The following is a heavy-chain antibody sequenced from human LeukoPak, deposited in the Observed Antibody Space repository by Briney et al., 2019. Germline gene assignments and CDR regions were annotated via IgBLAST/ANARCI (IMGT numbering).Heavy chain of an antibody. CDR3: ARYGDYLDY. Sequence: SETLSLTCTVSGGSISSSSYYWGWIRQPPGKGLEWIGSIYYSGSTYYNPSLKSRVTISVDTSKNNFSLNLSSVTAADTAIYYCARYGDYLDYWGQGILVTVSS. J-gene: IGHJ4*02. CDR1: GGSISSSSYY. D-gene: IGHD4-17*01. CDR2: IYYSGST. V-gene: IGHV4-39*02.